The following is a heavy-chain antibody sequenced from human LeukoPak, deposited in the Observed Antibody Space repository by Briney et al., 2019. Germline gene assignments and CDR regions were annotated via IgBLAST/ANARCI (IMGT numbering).Heavy chain of an antibody. J-gene: IGHJ4*02. D-gene: IGHD5-24*01. V-gene: IGHV4-34*01. CDR3: ATIGRDGYKDFDY. Sequence: SETLSLTCAVYGGSFSGYYWSWIRQPPGKGLEWIGEINHSGSTNYNPSLKSRVTISVDTFKNQFSLKLSSVTAADTAVYYCATIGRDGYKDFDYWGQGTLVTVSS. CDR2: INHSGST. CDR1: GGSFSGYY.